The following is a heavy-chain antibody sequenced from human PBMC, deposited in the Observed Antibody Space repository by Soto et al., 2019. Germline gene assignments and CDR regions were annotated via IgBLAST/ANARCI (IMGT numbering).Heavy chain of an antibody. CDR1: GYSFTDYH. V-gene: IGHV1-2*04. D-gene: IGHD2-2*01. CDR3: ARGGIVVVPAVLDY. J-gene: IGHJ4*02. Sequence: ASVKVSCKASGYSFTDYHIHWVRQAPGQGLEWLGRINPKSGGTSTAQKFQGWVTMTTDTSISTASMELTRLTSDDTAVYYCARGGIVVVPAVLDYWGQGTLVTVSS. CDR2: INPKSGGT.